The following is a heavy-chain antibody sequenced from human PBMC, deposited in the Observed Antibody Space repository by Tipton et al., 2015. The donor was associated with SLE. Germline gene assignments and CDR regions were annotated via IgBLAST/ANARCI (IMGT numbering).Heavy chain of an antibody. J-gene: IGHJ4*02. CDR2: ISGINDIS. V-gene: IGHV3-23*01. Sequence: GSLRLSCAASGFIFSSYAMNWVRQGPGKGLEWISSISGINDISSYADSVKGRFTISRDNSKNTLYLQMNSLRVEDTAVYYCAKDIRRVGASNSLDYWGLGTLVTVSS. CDR1: GFIFSSYA. D-gene: IGHD1-26*01. CDR3: AKDIRRVGASNSLDY.